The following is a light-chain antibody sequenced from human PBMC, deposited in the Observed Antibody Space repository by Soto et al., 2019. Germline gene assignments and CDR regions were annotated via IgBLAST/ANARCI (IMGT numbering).Light chain of an antibody. J-gene: IGKJ4*01. CDR3: QQYSSTPLT. V-gene: IGKV4-1*01. Sequence: DIVMTQSPDSLAVSLGERATINCRSSQNVVFTSDNKNYLTWYQQKPGQPPKLLIYWASTRASGVPARYSGSGSGTDFTLTISSLQAEDVAVYYCQQYSSTPLTFGGGTKVEIK. CDR2: WAS. CDR1: QNVVFTSDNKNY.